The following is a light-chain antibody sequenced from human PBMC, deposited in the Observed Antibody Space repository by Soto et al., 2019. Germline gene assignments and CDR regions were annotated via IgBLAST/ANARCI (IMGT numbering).Light chain of an antibody. V-gene: IGLV1-40*01. Sequence: QSVLTQPPSVSGAPGQRVTISCTRSSSNIGAGYDVHWYQQLPGTAPKLLIYGNSNRPSGVPDRFSGSKSGTSASLAITGRQAEDEADYYCQSYDSSLSGSVFGGGTKLTVL. J-gene: IGLJ2*01. CDR3: QSYDSSLSGSV. CDR2: GNS. CDR1: SSNIGAGYD.